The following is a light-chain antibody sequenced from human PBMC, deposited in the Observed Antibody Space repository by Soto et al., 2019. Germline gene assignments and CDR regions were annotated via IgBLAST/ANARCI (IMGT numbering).Light chain of an antibody. Sequence: IQLTQSPSSLSASVGDRVTITCRASQDIAIYLAWYQQKPGEAPKLLIYAASTLYGGVPSRFSGSGSGTEFTLTISSLHPDDFATYYCQQYNTYPWTFGQGTKVDIK. J-gene: IGKJ1*01. CDR3: QQYNTYPWT. CDR2: AAS. V-gene: IGKV1-9*01. CDR1: QDIAIY.